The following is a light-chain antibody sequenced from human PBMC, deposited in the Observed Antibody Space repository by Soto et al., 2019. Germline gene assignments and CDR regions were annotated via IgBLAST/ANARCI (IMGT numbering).Light chain of an antibody. CDR2: GVS. Sequence: QSALTQPASVSGSPGQSITISCTGTSSDVGGYNYVSWYQQHPGKAPKLLIDGVSNRPSGVSYRFSGSKSGNTASLTISGLQAEDEADYYCSSYTTGSTPVVFGGGTQLTVL. CDR3: SSYTTGSTPVV. J-gene: IGLJ2*01. CDR1: SSDVGGYNY. V-gene: IGLV2-14*01.